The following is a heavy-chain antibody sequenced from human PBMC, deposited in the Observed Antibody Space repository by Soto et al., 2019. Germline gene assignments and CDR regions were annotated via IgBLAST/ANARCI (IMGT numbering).Heavy chain of an antibody. D-gene: IGHD2-15*01. CDR1: GGSIYRSGYY. Sequence: SETLSLTCTVSGGSIYRSGYYWGWNRQPPGRGLEWIGNIDYNGVTYSNPSLKSRVTISRDTSNNQFSLKLTSVTAADTALYYCGKVLVGATGHTDSDSWGPGTLVTVSS. CDR2: IDYNGVT. J-gene: IGHJ4*02. V-gene: IGHV4-39*01. CDR3: GKVLVGATGHTDSDS.